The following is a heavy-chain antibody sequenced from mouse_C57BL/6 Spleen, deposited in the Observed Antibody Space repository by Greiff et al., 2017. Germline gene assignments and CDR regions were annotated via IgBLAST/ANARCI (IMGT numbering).Heavy chain of an antibody. J-gene: IGHJ3*01. CDR3: ARWDGSSFAY. CDR2: IDPSDSYT. V-gene: IGHV1-69*01. D-gene: IGHD1-1*01. Sequence: QVQLQQPGAELVMPGASVKLSCKASGYTFTSYWMHWVKQRPGQGLEWIGEIDPSDSYTNYNQQFKGKSTLTVDKSSSTAYMQLSSLTSEDSAVYYCARWDGSSFAYWGQGTLVTVSA. CDR1: GYTFTSYW.